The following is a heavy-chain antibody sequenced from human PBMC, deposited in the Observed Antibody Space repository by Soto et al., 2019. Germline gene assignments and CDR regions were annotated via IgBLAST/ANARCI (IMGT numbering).Heavy chain of an antibody. D-gene: IGHD6-13*01. CDR2: FFFSGST. J-gene: IGHJ3*02. V-gene: IGHV4-31*03. CDR1: GGSINSGGYY. Sequence: SETLSLTCTVSGGSINSGGYYWSWIRQHPRKGLEWIGYFFFSGSTSYNPSLKSRVTISVDMSKNQFSLKLSSVSAADTAVYYCAREPLFAAVQAPKNAFDIWGQGTMVTVSS. CDR3: AREPLFAAVQAPKNAFDI.